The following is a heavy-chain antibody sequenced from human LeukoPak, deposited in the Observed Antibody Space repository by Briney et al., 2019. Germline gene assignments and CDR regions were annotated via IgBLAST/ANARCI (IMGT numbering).Heavy chain of an antibody. CDR1: GGTFSSYA. Sequence: GASVKVSCKASGGTFSSYAISWVRQAPGQGLERMGGIIPIFGTANYAQKLQGRVTMTTDTSTSTAYMELRSLRSDDTAVYYCARGLEGSSADLPAEGFDYWGQGTLVTVSS. CDR3: ARGLEGSSADLPAEGFDY. CDR2: IIPIFGTA. V-gene: IGHV1-69*05. D-gene: IGHD6-6*01. J-gene: IGHJ4*02.